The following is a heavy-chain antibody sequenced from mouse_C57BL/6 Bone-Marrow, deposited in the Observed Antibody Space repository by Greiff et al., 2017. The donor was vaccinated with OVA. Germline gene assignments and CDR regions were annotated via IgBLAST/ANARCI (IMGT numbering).Heavy chain of an antibody. J-gene: IGHJ1*03. CDR1: GFNIKDYY. CDR3: AYLLCVGNWYFDG. Sequence: VQLQQSGAELAKPGASVKLSCTASGFNIKDYYMHWVKQRTEQGLEWIGRIDPEDGETKYAPKFQGKATITADTSSNTAYLQLSSLTSEDTAVYYCAYLLCVGNWYFDGWGTGTTVTVSS. D-gene: IGHD2-1*01. CDR2: IDPEDGET. V-gene: IGHV14-2*01.